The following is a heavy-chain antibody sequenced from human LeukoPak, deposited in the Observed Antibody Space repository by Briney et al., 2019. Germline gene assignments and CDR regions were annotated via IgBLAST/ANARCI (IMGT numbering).Heavy chain of an antibody. CDR1: GNYW. V-gene: IGHV3-74*01. Sequence: GGSLRLSCAASGNYWMHWVRQAPGKGLVWVSHINSDGSWTSYANSVKGRFTISKDNAKNTVYLQMNNLRAEDTAVYYCVSFYETYWGRGTLVTVSS. D-gene: IGHD2-2*01. J-gene: IGHJ4*02. CDR2: INSDGSWT. CDR3: VSFYETY.